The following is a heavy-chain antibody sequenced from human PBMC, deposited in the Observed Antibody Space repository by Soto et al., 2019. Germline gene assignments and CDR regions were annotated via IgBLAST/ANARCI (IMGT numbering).Heavy chain of an antibody. V-gene: IGHV3-30-3*01. J-gene: IGHJ4*02. CDR1: GFTFSSYA. Sequence: QVQLVESGGGVVQPGRSLRLSCAASGFTFSSYAMHWVRQAPGKGLEWVAVISYDGSNKYYADSVKGRFTISRDNSKNTLYLKMNSVRAEDTAVYYCAREEPSGEGAYDYWGQGTLVTFSS. D-gene: IGHD1-26*01. CDR3: AREEPSGEGAYDY. CDR2: ISYDGSNK.